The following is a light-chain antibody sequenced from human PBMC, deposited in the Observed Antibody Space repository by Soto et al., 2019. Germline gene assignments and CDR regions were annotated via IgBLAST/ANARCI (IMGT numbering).Light chain of an antibody. J-gene: IGKJ1*01. V-gene: IGKV1-5*03. CDR2: KAS. CDR3: QQYNSYSEA. CDR1: QTISSW. Sequence: DIQITQSPSTLSASVGDRVTITCRASQTISSWLAWYQQKPGRAPKLLIYKASSLESGVPARFSGSGSGTEFTLTISSLQPDDFATYYCQQYNSYSEAFGQGTKVDI.